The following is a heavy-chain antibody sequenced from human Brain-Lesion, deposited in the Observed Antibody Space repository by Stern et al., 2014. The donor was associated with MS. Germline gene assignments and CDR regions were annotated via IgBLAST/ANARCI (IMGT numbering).Heavy chain of an antibody. CDR3: ARAFSDYHDSTPGY. D-gene: IGHD3-22*01. V-gene: IGHV4-59*01. CDR2: INYRRNP. CDR1: YDSISSYY. Sequence: DQLVESGPGLVKPSETLSLTCTVSYDSISSYYWTWLRQPPGKGLEWIGYINYRRNPNYNPALKSRVTISVDTSKNQFSLKLPSVTAADTAVYYCARAFSDYHDSTPGYWGQGTLVTVSS. J-gene: IGHJ4*02.